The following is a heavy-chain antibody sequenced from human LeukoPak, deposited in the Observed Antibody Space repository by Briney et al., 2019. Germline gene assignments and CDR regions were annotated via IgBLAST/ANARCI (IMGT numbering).Heavy chain of an antibody. V-gene: IGHV4-38-2*02. J-gene: IGHJ6*04. CDR2: IYHSGST. CDR3: ARDGTTVSPAV. D-gene: IGHD4-17*01. Sequence: SETLSLTCTVSGYSISSGYYWGWIRPPPGKGLEWIGSIYHSGSTYYNPSLKRRVTISVDTSKNQFSLKLSSVTAADTAVYYCARDGTTVSPAVWGKGTTVTVSS. CDR1: GYSISSGYY.